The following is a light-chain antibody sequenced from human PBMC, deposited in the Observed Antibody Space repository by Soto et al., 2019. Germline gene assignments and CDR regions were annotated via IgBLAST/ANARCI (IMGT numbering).Light chain of an antibody. Sequence: EIVLTQSPATLSLSPGERATLSCRASQSVNSHLAWYQQKPGQAPRLLIYDASTRATGIPARFSGSGSGTEFTLTISSLQSEDFAVYYCQQYKNWPPRTFGQGTKVEIK. CDR3: QQYKNWPPRT. V-gene: IGKV3D-15*01. CDR2: DAS. J-gene: IGKJ1*01. CDR1: QSVNSH.